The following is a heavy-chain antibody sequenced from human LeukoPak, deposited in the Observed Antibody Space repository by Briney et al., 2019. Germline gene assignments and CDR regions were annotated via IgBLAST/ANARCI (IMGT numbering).Heavy chain of an antibody. CDR3: ARDSSGYYYPDAFDI. CDR1: GYTFSRYW. Sequence: PGGSLRLSCAASGYTFSRYWMSWVRQAPGKGLEWVANIKQDGSERYYVDSVKRRFTISRDNAKNSLYLQMNSLRAEDTAVYYCARDSSGYYYPDAFDIWGQGTMVTVSS. J-gene: IGHJ3*02. D-gene: IGHD3-22*01. V-gene: IGHV3-7*04. CDR2: IKQDGSER.